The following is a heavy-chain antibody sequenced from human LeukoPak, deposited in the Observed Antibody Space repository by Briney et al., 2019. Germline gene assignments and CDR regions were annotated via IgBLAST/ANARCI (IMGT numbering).Heavy chain of an antibody. CDR1: GGSFSGYY. CDR2: INHSGST. V-gene: IGHV4-34*01. D-gene: IGHD2-2*02. CDR3: ARGTSFYCSSTSCYTGPRYYYMDV. J-gene: IGHJ6*03. Sequence: SETLSLTCAVYGGSFSGYYWSWIRQPPGKGLEGIGEINHSGSTNYNPSLKSRVTISVDTSKNQFSLKLSSVTAAGTAVYYCARGTSFYCSSTSCYTGPRYYYMDVWGKGTTVTVSS.